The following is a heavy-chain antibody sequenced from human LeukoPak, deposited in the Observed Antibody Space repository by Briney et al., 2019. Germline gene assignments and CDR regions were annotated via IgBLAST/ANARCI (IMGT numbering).Heavy chain of an antibody. CDR3: ARVSWYSATY. V-gene: IGHV3-7*04. CDR2: IKQDGGER. J-gene: IGHJ4*02. Sequence: GGSLRLSCAASGFTFSNFWMSWVRQAPGRGLEWVANIKQDGGERFYVDSVKGRFTISRDSTKNSLYLQMNSLRAEDTAVYYCARVSWYSATYWGQGTLVAVSS. D-gene: IGHD6-13*01. CDR1: GFTFSNFW.